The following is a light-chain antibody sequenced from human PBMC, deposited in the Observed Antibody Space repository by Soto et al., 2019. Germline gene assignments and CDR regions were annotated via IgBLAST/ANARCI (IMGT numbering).Light chain of an antibody. Sequence: QSALTQPASVSGSPGQSITISCTGTSSDVGGYNYVSWYQQHPGKAPKLMIYDVSNRPSGVSNRFSGSKSGNTASLTISGLQADDDADYYCSSYTRSSTVVFGGGTKLTVL. V-gene: IGLV2-14*01. CDR1: SSDVGGYNY. J-gene: IGLJ2*01. CDR2: DVS. CDR3: SSYTRSSTVV.